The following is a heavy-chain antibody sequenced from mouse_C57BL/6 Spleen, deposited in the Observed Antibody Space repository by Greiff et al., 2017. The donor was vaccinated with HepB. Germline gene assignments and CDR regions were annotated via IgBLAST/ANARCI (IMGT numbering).Heavy chain of an antibody. J-gene: IGHJ4*01. CDR1: GYTFTDYN. V-gene: IGHV1-18*01. CDR2: INPNNGGT. D-gene: IGHD1-1*01. CDR3: ARKGDYYGSSYGGDAMDY. Sequence: VQLKQSGPELVKPGASVKIPCKASGYTFTDYNMDWVKQSHGKSLEWIGDINPNNGGTIYNQKFKGKATLTVDKSSSTAYMELRSLTSEDTAVYYCARKGDYYGSSYGGDAMDYWGQGTSVTVSS.